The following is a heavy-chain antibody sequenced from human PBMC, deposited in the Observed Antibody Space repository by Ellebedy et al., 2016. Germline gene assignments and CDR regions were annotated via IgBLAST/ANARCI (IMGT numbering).Heavy chain of an antibody. J-gene: IGHJ6*02. CDR1: GGSISSDY. D-gene: IGHD2-8*01. CDR3: ARDGGYCTNGVCPPYYYYGMDV. V-gene: IGHV4-59*01. CDR2: IYYSGIT. Sequence: SETLSLTCTVSGGSISSDYWIWIRQPPGKGLEWIGYIYYSGITNYNPSLKSRVTISVDTSKNQISLKLSSVTAADTAVYYCARDGGYCTNGVCPPYYYYGMDVWGQGTTVTVSS.